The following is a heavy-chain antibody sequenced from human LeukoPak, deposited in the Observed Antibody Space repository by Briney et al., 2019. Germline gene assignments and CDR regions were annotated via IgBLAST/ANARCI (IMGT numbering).Heavy chain of an antibody. Sequence: GGSLRLSCAASGLTFSRYNMNWVRQAPGKGLEWVSSIGTSSNNIYYTDSVKGRFTISRDNAKNSLYLQVHSLRVEDTAVYFCASGTVGNYALDYWGQGTLVTVSS. J-gene: IGHJ4*02. V-gene: IGHV3-21*01. D-gene: IGHD1-7*01. CDR1: GLTFSRYN. CDR3: ASGTVGNYALDY. CDR2: IGTSSNNI.